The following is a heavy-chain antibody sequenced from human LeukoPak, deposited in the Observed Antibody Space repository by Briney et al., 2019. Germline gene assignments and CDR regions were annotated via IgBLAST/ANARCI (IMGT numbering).Heavy chain of an antibody. CDR3: ARRWELPTLFDY. V-gene: IGHV3-21*01. CDR2: TSSSSSYI. D-gene: IGHD1-26*01. CDR1: GFTFSSYS. J-gene: IGHJ4*02. Sequence: PGGSLRLSCAASGFTFSSYSMNWVRQAPGKGLEWVSSTSSSSSYIYYADSVKGRFTISRDNAKNSLYLQMNSLRAEDTAVYYCARRWELPTLFDYWGQGTLVTVSS.